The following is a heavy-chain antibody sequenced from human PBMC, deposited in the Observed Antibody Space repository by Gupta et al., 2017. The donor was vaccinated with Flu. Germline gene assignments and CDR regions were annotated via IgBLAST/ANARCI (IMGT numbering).Heavy chain of an antibody. CDR2: ISAYNGNT. J-gene: IGHJ6*03. Sequence: SWVRQAPGQGLEWMGWISAYNGNTNYAQRLQGRVTMTTDTSTSTAYMELRSLRSDDTAVYYCARDWDPNNWNYCYYYMDVWGKGTTVTVSS. CDR3: ARDWDPNNWNYCYYYMDV. D-gene: IGHD1-20*01. V-gene: IGHV1-18*01.